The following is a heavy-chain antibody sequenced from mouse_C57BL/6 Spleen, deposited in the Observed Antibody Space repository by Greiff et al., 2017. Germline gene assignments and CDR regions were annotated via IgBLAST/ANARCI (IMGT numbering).Heavy chain of an antibody. J-gene: IGHJ1*03. CDR2: ISSGGDYI. CDR3: TRVYGSSDWYFDV. Sequence: EVKVVESGEGLVKPGGSLKLSCAASGFTFSSYAMSWVRQTPEKRLEWVAYISSGGDYIYYADTVKGRFTISRDNARNTLYLQMSSLKSEDTAMYYCTRVYGSSDWYFDVWGTGTTVTVSS. CDR1: GFTFSSYA. D-gene: IGHD1-1*01. V-gene: IGHV5-9-1*02.